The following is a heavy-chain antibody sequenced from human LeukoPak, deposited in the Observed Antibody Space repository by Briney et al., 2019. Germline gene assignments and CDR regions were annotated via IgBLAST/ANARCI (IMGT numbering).Heavy chain of an antibody. J-gene: IGHJ4*02. CDR1: GFTFGSYS. Sequence: GGSLRLSCAASGFTFGSYSMNWVRQAPGKGLEWVSYISSSSSTIYYADSVKGRFTISRDNAKNSLYLQMNSLRAEDTAVYYCARGGYGSGSYYLDYWGQGTLVTVSS. V-gene: IGHV3-48*04. CDR2: ISSSSSTI. D-gene: IGHD3-10*01. CDR3: ARGGYGSGSYYLDY.